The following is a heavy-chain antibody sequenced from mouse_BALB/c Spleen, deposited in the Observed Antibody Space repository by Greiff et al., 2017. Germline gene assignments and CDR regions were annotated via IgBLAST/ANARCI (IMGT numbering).Heavy chain of an antibody. CDR2: INPSNGGT. D-gene: IGHD3-2*01. J-gene: IGHJ4*01. Sequence: QVQLQQSGAELVKPGASVKLSCKASGYTFTSYYMYWVKQRPGQGLEWIGEINPSNGGTNFNEKFKSKATLTVDKSSSTAYMQLSSLTSEDSAVYYCTRDSSGLFMDYWGQGTSVTVSS. V-gene: IGHV1S81*02. CDR3: TRDSSGLFMDY. CDR1: GYTFTSYY.